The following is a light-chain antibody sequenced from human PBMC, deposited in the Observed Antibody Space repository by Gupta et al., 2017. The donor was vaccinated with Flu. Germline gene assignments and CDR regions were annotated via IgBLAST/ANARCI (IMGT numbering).Light chain of an antibody. V-gene: IGKV3-15*01. CDR3: LQYNNWPPWT. CDR1: QSIRSN. Sequence: EIVMTQSLAILSVSPGERATLSCRASQSIRSNLAWYQQRPGQAPRLLIYGASTRATGIPARFSGSGSGTEFTLSISSLQSGDFAVYYCLQYNNWPPWTFGQGTKVEFK. CDR2: GAS. J-gene: IGKJ1*01.